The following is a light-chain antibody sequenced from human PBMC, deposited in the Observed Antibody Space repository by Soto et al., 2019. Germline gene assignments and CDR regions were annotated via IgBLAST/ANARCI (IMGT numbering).Light chain of an antibody. CDR2: GPS. V-gene: IGKV3-15*01. Sequence: EIVVTQSPASLSVSPGERATLSCRASQSVSTNVAWYQQKPGQAPRLLIYGPSTRASGVPARFSGSGSGRDFTLTISSLQSEDFAVYYCHQYDDWPPAFGQGTKVDIK. CDR3: HQYDDWPPA. J-gene: IGKJ1*01. CDR1: QSVSTN.